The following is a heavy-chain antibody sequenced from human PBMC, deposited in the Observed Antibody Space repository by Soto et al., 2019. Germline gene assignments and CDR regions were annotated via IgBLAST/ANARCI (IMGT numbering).Heavy chain of an antibody. V-gene: IGHV3-15*07. CDR2: IKSKTDGGTS. CDR3: AKSLGKTSFDY. CDR1: GFTFSTAW. Sequence: PGGSLRLSCAASGFTFSTAWINWVRQAPGKGLEWVGRIKSKTDGGTSDFAAPVRGRFAISRDDSESMVYLQMNSLRAEDTAVYYCAKSLGKTSFDYWGQGTLVTVSS. J-gene: IGHJ4*02. D-gene: IGHD3-16*01.